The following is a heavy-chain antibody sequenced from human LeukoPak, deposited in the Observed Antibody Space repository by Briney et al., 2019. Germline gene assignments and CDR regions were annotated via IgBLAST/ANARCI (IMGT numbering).Heavy chain of an antibody. CDR3: AKGGRIAVAGTGKY. CDR2: ISYDGSNK. CDR1: GFTFSSYG. Sequence: GGSLRLSCAASGFTFSSYGMHWVRQAPGKGLEWVAVISYDGSNKYYADSVKGRFTISRDNSKNTLYLQMNSLRAEDTAVYYCAKGGRIAVAGTGKYWGQGTLVTVSS. J-gene: IGHJ4*02. V-gene: IGHV3-30*18. D-gene: IGHD6-19*01.